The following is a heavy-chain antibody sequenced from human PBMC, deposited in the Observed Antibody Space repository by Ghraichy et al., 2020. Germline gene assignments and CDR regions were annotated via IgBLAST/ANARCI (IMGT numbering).Heavy chain of an antibody. CDR1: GFNFNNSA. V-gene: IGHV3-48*02. D-gene: IGHD1-20*01. CDR3: ARDYNWAFDH. J-gene: IGHJ4*02. CDR2: ISSTSAI. Sequence: GGSLRLSCVASGFNFNNSAMNWVRQAPGKGLEWVSYISSTSAIYYADSVRGRFTISRDNAKNSLYLQMNSLRDEDAAVYYCARDYNWAFDHWGQGALVTVSS.